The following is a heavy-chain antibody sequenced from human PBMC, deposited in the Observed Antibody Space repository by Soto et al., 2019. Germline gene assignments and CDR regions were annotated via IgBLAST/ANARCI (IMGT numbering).Heavy chain of an antibody. CDR2: FDPEDGET. D-gene: IGHD4-17*01. J-gene: IGHJ4*02. V-gene: IGHV1-24*01. Sequence: GASLKVSCKVSGYTLTELSMHWVRQAPGKGLEWMGGFDPEDGETIYAQKFQGRVTMTEDTSTDTAYMELSSLRSEDTAVYYCATDLGRVTNLFDYWGQGXLVTVYS. CDR3: ATDLGRVTNLFDY. CDR1: GYTLTELS.